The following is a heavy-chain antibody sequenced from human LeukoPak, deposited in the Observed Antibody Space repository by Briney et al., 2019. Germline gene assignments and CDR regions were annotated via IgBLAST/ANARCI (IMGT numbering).Heavy chain of an antibody. J-gene: IGHJ4*02. D-gene: IGHD2-2*01. V-gene: IGHV3-53*04. CDR1: GLTVSSNY. Sequence: GGSLRLSCAATGLTVSSNYMNWVRQAPGKGLEWVSLIYSDGNTRYADSVKGRFTISRHNSKNTLYLQMNSLRPDDTAVYYCARSGRGSSTDYLDYWGQGTLVTVSS. CDR3: ARSGRGSSTDYLDY. CDR2: IYSDGNT.